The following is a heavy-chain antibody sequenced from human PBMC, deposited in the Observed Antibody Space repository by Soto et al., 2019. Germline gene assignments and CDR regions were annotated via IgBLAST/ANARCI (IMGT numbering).Heavy chain of an antibody. D-gene: IGHD2-15*01. Sequence: SQTLSLTCAVYGGSFSGYYWSWIRQPPGKGLEWIGEINHSGSTNYNPSLKSRVTISVDTSKNQFSLKLSSVTAADTAVYYCARRGIFHCSGGSCYSWLGEHHAFDIWGQGTMVTVSS. CDR2: INHSGST. J-gene: IGHJ3*02. V-gene: IGHV4-34*01. CDR1: GGSFSGYY. CDR3: ARRGIFHCSGGSCYSWLGEHHAFDI.